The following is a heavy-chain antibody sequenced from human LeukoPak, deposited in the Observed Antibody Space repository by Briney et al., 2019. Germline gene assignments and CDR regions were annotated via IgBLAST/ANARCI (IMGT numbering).Heavy chain of an antibody. CDR2: INSDGSST. Sequence: GGSLRLSRAASGFTFSSYWMHWVRQAPGKGLVWVSRINSDGSSTSYADSVKGRFTISRDNAENTLYLQMNSLRAEDTAVYYCAVDSSGYYSGYWGQGTLVTVSS. V-gene: IGHV3-74*01. D-gene: IGHD3-22*01. CDR3: AVDSSGYYSGY. CDR1: GFTFSSYW. J-gene: IGHJ4*02.